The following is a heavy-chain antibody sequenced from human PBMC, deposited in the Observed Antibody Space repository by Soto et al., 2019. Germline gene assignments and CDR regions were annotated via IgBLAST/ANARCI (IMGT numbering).Heavy chain of an antibody. CDR2: LVCGDDI. D-gene: IGHD1-26*01. J-gene: IGHJ3*01. CDR3: AKNSVSYNRIYDAFDV. CDR1: GFTFSNYA. V-gene: IGHV3-23*01. Sequence: VQLLESGGGLVQPGGSLRLSCEATGFTFSNYAMAWGRQAPGEGPEWVSTLVCGDDIFYADSVKGRFTISRDDSRKKRYLEMENLRVEDTAIYFCAKNSVSYNRIYDAFDVWGQGTVVTVSS.